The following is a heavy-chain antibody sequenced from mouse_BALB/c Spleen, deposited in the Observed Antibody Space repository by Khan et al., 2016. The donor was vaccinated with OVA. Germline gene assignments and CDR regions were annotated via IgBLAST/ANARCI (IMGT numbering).Heavy chain of an antibody. CDR2: ISYSGST. Sequence: VQLKESGPGLVKPSQSLSLTCTVTGYSITSGYGWNWIRQFPGNKLEWMGYISYSGSTNYNLSLKSRISITRDTSKNQLFLQLNSVTTWDTATYYCARTARIKYWGQGTTLTVSS. D-gene: IGHD1-2*01. CDR1: GYSITSGYG. J-gene: IGHJ2*01. V-gene: IGHV3-2*02. CDR3: ARTARIKY.